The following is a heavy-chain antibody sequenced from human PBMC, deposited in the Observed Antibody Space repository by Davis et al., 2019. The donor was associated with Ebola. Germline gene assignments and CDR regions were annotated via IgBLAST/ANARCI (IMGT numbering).Heavy chain of an antibody. V-gene: IGHV3-74*01. CDR2: INSDGTFT. CDR3: ARVLAARPWYFDL. J-gene: IGHJ2*01. Sequence: PGGSLRLSCAASAFTFSNYWMYWVRQAPGEGLMCVSRINSDGTFTTYADSVKGRFTISRDNAKNTLYLQMNSPRAEDTAVYYCARVLAARPWYFDLWGRGTLVTVSS. CDR1: AFTFSNYW. D-gene: IGHD6-6*01.